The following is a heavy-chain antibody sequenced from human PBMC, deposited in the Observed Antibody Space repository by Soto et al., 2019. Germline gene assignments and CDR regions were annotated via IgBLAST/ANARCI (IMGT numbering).Heavy chain of an antibody. J-gene: IGHJ5*02. D-gene: IGHD3-10*01. CDR3: ARLLWSRGDWFDP. CDR1: GFSLSTSGMC. CDR2: IYYSGST. Sequence: LVNPTQTLALACTFSGFSLSTSGMCVSWIRQPPGKGLEWIGYIYYSGSTNYNPSLKSRVTISVDTSKNQFSLKLSSVTAADTAVYYCARLLWSRGDWFDPWGQGTLVTVSS. V-gene: IGHV4-61*08.